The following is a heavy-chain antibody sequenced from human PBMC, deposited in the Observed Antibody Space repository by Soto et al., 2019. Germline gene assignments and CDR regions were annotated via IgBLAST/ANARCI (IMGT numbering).Heavy chain of an antibody. J-gene: IGHJ6*02. V-gene: IGHV3-9*01. D-gene: IGHD6-6*01. Sequence: EVQLVESGGGLVQPGRSLRLSCAASGFTFDDYAMHWVRQAPGKGLEWVSGISWNSGSIGYADSVKGRFTISRDNAKNSLYLQMNSLRAEDTALYYCAKDKGSSSDYYYGMDVWGQGTTVTVSS. CDR2: ISWNSGSI. CDR3: AKDKGSSSDYYYGMDV. CDR1: GFTFDDYA.